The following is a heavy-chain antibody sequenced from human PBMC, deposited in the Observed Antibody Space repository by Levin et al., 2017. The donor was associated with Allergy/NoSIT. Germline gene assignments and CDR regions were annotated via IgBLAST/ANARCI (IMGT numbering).Heavy chain of an antibody. Sequence: RAGGSLRLSCAASGFTVSSNYMSWVRQAPGKGLEWVSVIYSGGSTYYADSVKGRFTISRDNSKNTLYLQMNSLRAEDTAVYYCARDRGSHYGMDVWGQGTTVTVSS. D-gene: IGHD3-10*01. CDR2: IYSGGST. CDR3: ARDRGSHYGMDV. J-gene: IGHJ6*02. V-gene: IGHV3-53*01. CDR1: GFTVSSNY.